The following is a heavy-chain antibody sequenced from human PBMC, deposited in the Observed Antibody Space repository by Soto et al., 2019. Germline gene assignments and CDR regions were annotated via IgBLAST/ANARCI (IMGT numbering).Heavy chain of an antibody. V-gene: IGHV3-30*18. CDR2: MSYDGSNK. CDR1: GFTFNSYD. CDR3: AKRANDAFDI. Sequence: GGSLRLSCAASGFTFNSYDMHWVRQAPGKGLEWVTFMSYDGSNKDYADSVKGRFTISRDNSKKTLDLQMNSLRVEDTAVYYCAKRANDAFDIWGQGTMVTVSS. J-gene: IGHJ3*02.